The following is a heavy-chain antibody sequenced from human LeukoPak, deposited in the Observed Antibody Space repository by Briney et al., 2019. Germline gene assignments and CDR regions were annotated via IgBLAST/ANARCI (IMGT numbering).Heavy chain of an antibody. CDR3: ARDDCGDTCYPGGY. D-gene: IGHD2-21*01. CDR1: EYTYTNYV. CDR2: INAGNGDT. V-gene: IGHV1-3*01. J-gene: IGHJ4*02. Sequence: GASVKVSCKASEYTYTNYVAHWVRQAPGQRPEWMGWINAGNGDTKYSQNFQGRVTITRDTSASTAYMELSSLTSEDTALYYCARDDCGDTCYPGGYWGQGTLVTVSS.